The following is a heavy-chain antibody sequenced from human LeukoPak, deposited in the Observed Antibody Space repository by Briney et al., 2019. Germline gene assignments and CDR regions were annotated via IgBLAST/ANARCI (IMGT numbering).Heavy chain of an antibody. CDR1: GGTFSSYA. V-gene: IGHV1-2*02. CDR3: AREDY. CDR2: INPNSGGT. J-gene: IGHJ4*02. Sequence: ASVKASCKASGGTFSSYAISWVRQAPGQGLEWMGWINPNSGGTNYAQKFQGRVTMTRDTSISTAYMELSRLRSDDTAVYYCAREDYWGQGTLVTVSS.